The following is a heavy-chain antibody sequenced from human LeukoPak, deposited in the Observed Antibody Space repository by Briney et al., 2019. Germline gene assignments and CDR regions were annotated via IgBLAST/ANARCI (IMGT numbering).Heavy chain of an antibody. Sequence: PSETLSLTCAVYGGSFSGYYWSWIRQPPGKGLEWIGEINHSGSTSYNPSLKSRVTISVDTSKNQFSLKLSSVTAADTAVYYCASLGYCSGGSCYSDLHGVDYYYGRDVWGQGTTVTVSS. CDR3: ASLGYCSGGSCYSDLHGVDYYYGRDV. J-gene: IGHJ6*02. V-gene: IGHV4-34*01. D-gene: IGHD2-15*01. CDR1: GGSFSGYY. CDR2: INHSGST.